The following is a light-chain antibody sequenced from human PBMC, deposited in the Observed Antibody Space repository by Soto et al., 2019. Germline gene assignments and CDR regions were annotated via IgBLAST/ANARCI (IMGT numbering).Light chain of an antibody. CDR3: QVWETISDADV. Sequence: SYALTQQTSVSGAPGQTARVTCGGNNIESKSVHWYQQRPGQAPVLVIYVDRDRPSGIPDRFSASTSGNTAALNISRAEAGDKAEDYCQVWETISDADVFGHGTMVTV. V-gene: IGLV3-21*02. J-gene: IGLJ1*01. CDR1: NIESKS. CDR2: VDR.